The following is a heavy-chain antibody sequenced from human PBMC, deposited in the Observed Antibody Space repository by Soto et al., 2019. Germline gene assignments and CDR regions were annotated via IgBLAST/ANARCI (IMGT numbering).Heavy chain of an antibody. Sequence: GGSLRLSCAASGFTFTRYSMNWVRQAPGKGLEWVSSISSTTNYIYYGDSMKGRFTISRDNAKNSLYLEMNSLRAEDTAMYYCGRCRTDSYAMDVWGQGTTVTVSS. CDR3: GRCRTDSYAMDV. J-gene: IGHJ6*02. CDR1: GFTFTRYS. CDR2: ISSTTNYI. D-gene: IGHD1-1*01. V-gene: IGHV3-21*04.